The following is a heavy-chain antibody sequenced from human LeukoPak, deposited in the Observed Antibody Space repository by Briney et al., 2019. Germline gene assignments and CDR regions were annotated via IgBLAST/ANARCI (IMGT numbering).Heavy chain of an antibody. CDR1: GFTFSSYA. CDR2: ISGSGGST. Sequence: GGSLRLSCAASGFTFSSYAMSWVRQAPGKGLEWVSAISGSGGSTYYADSVKGRFTISRDNSKNTLYLQMNSLRAEDTAVYYCAKGIVVVPAALEFHYFDYWGQGTLVTVSS. V-gene: IGHV3-23*01. D-gene: IGHD2-2*01. CDR3: AKGIVVVPAALEFHYFDY. J-gene: IGHJ4*02.